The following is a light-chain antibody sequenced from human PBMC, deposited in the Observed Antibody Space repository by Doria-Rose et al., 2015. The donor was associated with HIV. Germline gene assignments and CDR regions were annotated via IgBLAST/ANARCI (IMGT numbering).Light chain of an antibody. V-gene: IGLV1-40*01. Sequence: QSVVTQPPSVSGAPGQRVAISCTGSSSNIGAGFDVNWYQQFPGTDPQLLIHGNTNRPSGVPDRFSGSKSGTSASLAISGLRAEDEADYYCQSYDSRLSVYVFGTGTKVTVL. CDR1: SSNIGAGFD. J-gene: IGLJ1*01. CDR3: QSYDSRLSVYV. CDR2: GNT.